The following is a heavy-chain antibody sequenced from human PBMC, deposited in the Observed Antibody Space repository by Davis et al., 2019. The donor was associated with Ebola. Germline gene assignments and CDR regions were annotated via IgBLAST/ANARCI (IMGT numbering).Heavy chain of an antibody. J-gene: IGHJ6*01. CDR3: ARDRGYYDFWSGLLVGMDV. Sequence: GGSLRLSCAASGFTFSSYWMSWVRQAPGKGLEWVAKIKQDGSAKYYVDSVKGRFTISRDNAKNSLYLQMNSLGAEDTAVYYCARDRGYYDFWSGLLVGMDVWGQGTTVTVSS. D-gene: IGHD3-3*01. V-gene: IGHV3-7*01. CDR2: IKQDGSAK. CDR1: GFTFSSYW.